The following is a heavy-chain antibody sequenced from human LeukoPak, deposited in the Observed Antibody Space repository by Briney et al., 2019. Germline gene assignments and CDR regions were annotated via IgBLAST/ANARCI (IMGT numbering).Heavy chain of an antibody. J-gene: IGHJ6*03. CDR2: IYYSGST. Sequence: SETLSLTCTVSGGSISSSSYYWGWIRQPPGKGLEWIGSIYYSGSTYYNPSLKSRVTISVDTSKNQFSLKLSSVTAADTAVYYCARVRHDPLEYPYYIDVWGKGTTVTVSS. V-gene: IGHV4-39*01. D-gene: IGHD3-3*01. CDR3: ARVRHDPLEYPYYIDV. CDR1: GGSISSSSYY.